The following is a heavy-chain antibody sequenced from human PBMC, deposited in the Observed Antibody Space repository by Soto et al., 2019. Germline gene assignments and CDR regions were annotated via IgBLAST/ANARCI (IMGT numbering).Heavy chain of an antibody. CDR3: ARDSESRPINYYYYGMDV. J-gene: IGHJ6*02. V-gene: IGHV1-69*13. CDR1: GGTFSSYA. Sequence: GASVKVSCKASGGTFSSYAISWVRQAPGQGLEWMGGIIPIFGTANYAQKFQGRVTITADESTSTAYMELSSLRSEDTAVYYCARDSESRPINYYYYGMDVWGQGTTVTVSS. CDR2: IIPIFGTA. D-gene: IGHD3-9*01.